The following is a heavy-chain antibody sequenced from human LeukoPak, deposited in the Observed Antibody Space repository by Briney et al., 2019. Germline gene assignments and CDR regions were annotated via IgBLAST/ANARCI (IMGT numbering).Heavy chain of an antibody. V-gene: IGHV4-4*07. CDR2: IYSSGYT. Sequence: SETLSLTCTVSGGAISSHYWNWIRQAAGKGLEWIGGIYSSGYTNDNPFLKSRITMSVDMSKNQFSLRLNSVTAVDTAVYYCARGEHSVDVWGQGMLVTVSS. CDR3: ARGEHSVDV. CDR1: GGAISSHY. J-gene: IGHJ4*02. D-gene: IGHD1/OR15-1a*01.